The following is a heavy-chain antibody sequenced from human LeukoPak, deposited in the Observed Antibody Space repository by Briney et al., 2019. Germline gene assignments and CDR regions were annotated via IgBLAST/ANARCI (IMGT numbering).Heavy chain of an antibody. Sequence: PSETLSLTCTVSGYSISSVYYWGWIRQPPGKGLEWIGSIYHSGRTFYTPSLTSRATISVDTSKNQSSLKLSSVTAAGTAVYFCVSLVDTAMIKTLFDYWGQGSLVTVSS. J-gene: IGHJ4*02. CDR1: GYSISSVYY. CDR2: IYHSGRT. V-gene: IGHV4-38-2*02. D-gene: IGHD5-18*01. CDR3: VSLVDTAMIKTLFDY.